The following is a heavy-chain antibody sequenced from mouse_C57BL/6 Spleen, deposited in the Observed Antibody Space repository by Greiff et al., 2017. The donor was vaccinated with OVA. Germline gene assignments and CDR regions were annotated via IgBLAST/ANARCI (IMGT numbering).Heavy chain of an antibody. CDR3: ARDGSSYAMDY. V-gene: IGHV1-80*01. D-gene: IGHD1-1*01. J-gene: IGHJ4*01. Sequence: QVQLQQSGAELVKPGASVKISCKASGYAFSSYWMNWVKQRPGKGLEWIGQIYPGDGDTNYNGKFKGKAILTADKSSSTAYMQLSSLTSEDSAVYFCARDGSSYAMDYWGQGTSVTVSS. CDR2: IYPGDGDT. CDR1: GYAFSSYW.